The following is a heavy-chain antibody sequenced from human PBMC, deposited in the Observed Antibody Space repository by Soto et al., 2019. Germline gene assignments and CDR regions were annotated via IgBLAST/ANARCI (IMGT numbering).Heavy chain of an antibody. J-gene: IGHJ5*02. CDR2: IYYSGST. CDR1: GASISSGGYH. V-gene: IGHV4-31*03. D-gene: IGHD3-3*01. Sequence: SETLSLTCTVSGASISSGGYHWSWLRHHPGKGLEWIGYIYYSGSTYYDPSLESRLTISVDTSKNQFSLRLNSVTAADTAVYYCARGITVFGVVHRFDPWGQGTLVTVSS. CDR3: ARGITVFGVVHRFDP.